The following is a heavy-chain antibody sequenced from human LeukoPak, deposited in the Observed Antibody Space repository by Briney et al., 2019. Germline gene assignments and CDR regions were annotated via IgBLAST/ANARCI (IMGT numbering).Heavy chain of an antibody. CDR3: ARGSLGSGSYYIDY. Sequence: SETLSLTCTVSGGSISSSSYYWGWIRQPPGKGLEWIGSIYYSGSTYYNPSLKSRVTISVDTSKNQFSLKLSSVTAADTAVYYCARGSLGSGSYYIDYWGQGTLVTVSS. D-gene: IGHD3-10*01. V-gene: IGHV4-39*07. CDR1: GGSISSSSYY. CDR2: IYYSGST. J-gene: IGHJ4*02.